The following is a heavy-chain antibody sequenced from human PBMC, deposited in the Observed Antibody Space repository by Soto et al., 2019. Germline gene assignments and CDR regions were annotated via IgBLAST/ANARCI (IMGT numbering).Heavy chain of an antibody. CDR3: ARDVTRTQSCTNGLCYYNYYDMDV. J-gene: IGHJ6*02. Sequence: ASVKVSCKACGDTFTDYYVHWVGQAPGQGREWMGWINPNSGGTKTAQKFQGRVTVTRDTSISTAYMDLSRLRSDDTAVYYCARDVTRTQSCTNGLCYYNYYDMDVWGQGTRVTVSS. CDR2: INPNSGGT. V-gene: IGHV1-2*02. D-gene: IGHD2-8*01. CDR1: GDTFTDYY.